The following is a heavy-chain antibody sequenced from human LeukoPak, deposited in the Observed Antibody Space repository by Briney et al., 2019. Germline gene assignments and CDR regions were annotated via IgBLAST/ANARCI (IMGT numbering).Heavy chain of an antibody. D-gene: IGHD3-22*01. CDR1: GYSFTSYW. CDR2: IYPGDSDT. Sequence: GESLKISCKGSGYSFTSYWIGWVRQMPGKGLEWMGIIYPGDSDTRYSPSFQGQVTISADKSISTAYLQWSSLKASDTAMYYCARHAVRPTYYYDSSGYYGGNFDYWGQGTLVTVSS. CDR3: ARHAVRPTYYYDSSGYYGGNFDY. V-gene: IGHV5-51*01. J-gene: IGHJ4*02.